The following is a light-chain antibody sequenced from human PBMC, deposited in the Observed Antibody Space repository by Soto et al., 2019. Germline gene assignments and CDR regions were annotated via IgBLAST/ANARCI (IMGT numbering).Light chain of an antibody. J-gene: IGLJ2*01. Sequence: QSVLTQPPSVSGAPGERVTISCTGSSSDIGAGYRVRWYQQVPGTAPKLLIYDNTNRPSGVSVRFSGSKSGNTASLTISGLQAEDEADYYCSSYTSKSSLIFGGGTKLTVL. CDR1: SSDIGAGYR. V-gene: IGLV1-40*01. CDR3: SSYTSKSSLI. CDR2: DNT.